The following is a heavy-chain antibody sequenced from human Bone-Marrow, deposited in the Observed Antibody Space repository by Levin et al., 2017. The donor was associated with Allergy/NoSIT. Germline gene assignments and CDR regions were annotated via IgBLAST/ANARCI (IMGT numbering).Heavy chain of an antibody. CDR3: ARVGPGQLWLDI. CDR1: GFTFSSYW. CDR2: IKQDGSEK. V-gene: IGHV3-7*01. Sequence: SCAASGFTFSSYWMSWVRQAPGKGLEWVANIKQDGSEKYYVDSVKGRFTISRDNAKNSLYLQMNSLRAEDTAVYYCARVGPGQLWLDIWGQGTMVTVSS. J-gene: IGHJ3*02. D-gene: IGHD5-18*01.